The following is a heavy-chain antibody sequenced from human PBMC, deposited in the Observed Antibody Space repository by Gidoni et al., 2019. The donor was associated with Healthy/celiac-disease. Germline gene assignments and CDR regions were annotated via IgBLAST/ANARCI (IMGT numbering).Heavy chain of an antibody. Sequence: EVQLVESGGGLVQPGGSLRLPCAAPGFTFSSSWMSWVRQAPGKGLEWVANIKQDGSEKYYVDSVKGRFTISRDNAKNSLYLQMNSLRAEDTAVYYCAREGYDYGALYYYYGMDVWGQGTTVTVSS. D-gene: IGHD4-17*01. CDR1: GFTFSSSW. CDR3: AREGYDYGALYYYYGMDV. J-gene: IGHJ6*02. V-gene: IGHV3-7*04. CDR2: IKQDGSEK.